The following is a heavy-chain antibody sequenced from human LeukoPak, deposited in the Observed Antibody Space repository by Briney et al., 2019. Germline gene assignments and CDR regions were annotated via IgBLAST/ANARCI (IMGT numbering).Heavy chain of an antibody. CDR3: AKDPEYSSGWYLDY. CDR2: ISGSGGST. CDR1: GFTFSSYA. V-gene: IGHV3-23*01. Sequence: TGGSLRLSCAASGFTFSSYAMSWVRQAPGKGLEWVSAISGSGGSTYYADSVKGRFTISRDNSKNTLYVQMNSLRAEDTAVYYCAKDPEYSSGWYLDYWGQGTLVTVSS. D-gene: IGHD6-19*01. J-gene: IGHJ4*02.